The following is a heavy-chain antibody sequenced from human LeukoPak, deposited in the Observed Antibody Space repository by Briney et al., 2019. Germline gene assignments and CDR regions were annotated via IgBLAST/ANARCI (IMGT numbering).Heavy chain of an antibody. D-gene: IGHD2/OR15-2a*01. CDR2: INPNSGGT. CDR3: ARDRGVILSHFDY. CDR1: GYTFSGYY. V-gene: IGHV1-2*02. J-gene: IGHJ4*02. Sequence: ASVKVSCNASGYTFSGYYMHWVRQAPGQGLERMGWINPNSGGTNYAQKFQGRVTMARDTSISTGYMEMSSLRSDDTAVYYCARDRGVILSHFDYWGQGTLVTGSS.